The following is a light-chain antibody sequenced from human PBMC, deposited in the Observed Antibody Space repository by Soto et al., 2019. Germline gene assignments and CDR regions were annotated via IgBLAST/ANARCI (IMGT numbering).Light chain of an antibody. J-gene: IGKJ1*01. CDR2: AAS. CDR1: QSISNY. CDR3: QQSYSTPST. Sequence: DIQMTQSTSSLSASVGDRVTITCRASQSISNYLNWYQQKPGKAPKLLIYAASSLQSGVPSRFSGSGSGTDFTLTISSLQPEDFATYYCQQSYSTPSTFGQGTKVEIK. V-gene: IGKV1-39*01.